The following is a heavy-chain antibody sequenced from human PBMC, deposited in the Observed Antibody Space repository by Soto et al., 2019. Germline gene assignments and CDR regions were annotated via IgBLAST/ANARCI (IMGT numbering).Heavy chain of an antibody. D-gene: IGHD2-2*01. CDR1: GGSFSGYY. J-gene: IGHJ5*02. CDR3: ARGGRRYCSSTSCYLLERRWNWFDP. Sequence: QVQLQQWGAGLLKPSETLSLTCAVYGGSFSGYYWSWIRQPPGKGLEWIGEINLSGSTNYNPSLKSRVTISVDTSKNKFSLKLSSVTAADTAVYYCARGGRRYCSSTSCYLLERRWNWFDPWGQGTLVTVSS. CDR2: INLSGST. V-gene: IGHV4-34*01.